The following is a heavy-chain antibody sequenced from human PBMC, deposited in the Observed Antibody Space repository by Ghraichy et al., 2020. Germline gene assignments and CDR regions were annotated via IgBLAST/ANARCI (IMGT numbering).Heavy chain of an antibody. CDR3: ARFKETIGYYYIDY. J-gene: IGHJ4*02. V-gene: IGHV3-11*01. Sequence: GGSLRLSCAASGFTFSDYYMSWIRQAPGKGLEWVSYTISSGDSMYYADSVRGRFTISRDNAKNSLYLQMNSLRVEDTAVYYCARFKETIGYYYIDYWGQGTLVTVFS. CDR2: TISSGDSM. D-gene: IGHD3-22*01. CDR1: GFTFSDYY.